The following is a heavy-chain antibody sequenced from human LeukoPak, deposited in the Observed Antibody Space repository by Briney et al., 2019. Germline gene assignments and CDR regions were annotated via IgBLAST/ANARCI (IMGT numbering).Heavy chain of an antibody. CDR1: GYAFTSYA. Sequence: ASVKVSCKASGYAFTSYAMNWVRQAPGQGLEWMGWINTNTGNPTYAQGFTGRFVFSLDTSVSTAYLQTSSLKAEDTAVYYCARGEVLLWFGEFTPFDYWGQGTLVTVSS. V-gene: IGHV7-4-1*02. CDR2: INTNTGNP. D-gene: IGHD3-10*01. CDR3: ARGEVLLWFGEFTPFDY. J-gene: IGHJ4*02.